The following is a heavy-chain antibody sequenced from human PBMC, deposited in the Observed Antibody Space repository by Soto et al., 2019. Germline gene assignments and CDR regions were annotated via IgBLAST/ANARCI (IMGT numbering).Heavy chain of an antibody. CDR3: ARFSSFSANDAADL. V-gene: IGHV1-2*02. CDR2: INPSSRTT. D-gene: IGHD5-12*01. J-gene: IGHJ5*02. CDR1: VYPFTSYY. Sequence: EKVSGKASVYPFTSYYLLWVRHAPGQVLEWMGWINPSSRTTKTAQQFQGRLAMTRDTSINTAYMELSGLKSDDTAIYYCARFSSFSANDAADLWGQGTLVTVSS.